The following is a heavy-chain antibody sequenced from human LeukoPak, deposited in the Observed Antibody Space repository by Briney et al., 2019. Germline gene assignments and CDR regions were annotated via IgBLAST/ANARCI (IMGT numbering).Heavy chain of an antibody. Sequence: SGTLSLTCAVSGGSISSSNWWSWVRQPSGKGLEWIGEIYHSGSTNYNPSLKSRVTISVDKSKNQFSLKLSSVTAADTAVYYCARGYSSGWFFLFDYWGQGTLVTVSS. D-gene: IGHD6-19*01. CDR1: GGSISSSNW. CDR3: ARGYSSGWFFLFDY. V-gene: IGHV4-4*02. J-gene: IGHJ4*02. CDR2: IYHSGST.